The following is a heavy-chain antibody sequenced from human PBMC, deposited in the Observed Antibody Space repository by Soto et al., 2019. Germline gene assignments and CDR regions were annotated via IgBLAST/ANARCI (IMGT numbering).Heavy chain of an antibody. D-gene: IGHD3-10*01. CDR2: ISSSSSTI. V-gene: IGHV3-48*01. CDR3: ARDSPEYYYGSGSYNFDY. Sequence: GGSLRLSCAASGFTFSSYSMNWVRQAPGKGLEWVSYISSSSSTIYYADSVKGRFTISRDNAKNSLYLQMNSLRAEDTAVYYCARDSPEYYYGSGSYNFDYWGQGTLVTVSS. CDR1: GFTFSSYS. J-gene: IGHJ4*02.